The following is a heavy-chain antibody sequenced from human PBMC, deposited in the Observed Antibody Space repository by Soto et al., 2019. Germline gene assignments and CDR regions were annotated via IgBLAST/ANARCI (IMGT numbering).Heavy chain of an antibody. CDR1: GGSISSGGYY. V-gene: IGHV4-31*03. D-gene: IGHD3-10*01. Sequence: QVQLQESGPGLVKPSQTLSLTCTVSGGSISSGGYYWSWIRQHPGKGLEWIGYIYYSGSTSYNPSPKSRVTISGDTSKNQCSLKLGSVSAADTAVYNCARDGGYGSGSYRFDYWGQGTLVTVSS. CDR2: IYYSGST. CDR3: ARDGGYGSGSYRFDY. J-gene: IGHJ4*02.